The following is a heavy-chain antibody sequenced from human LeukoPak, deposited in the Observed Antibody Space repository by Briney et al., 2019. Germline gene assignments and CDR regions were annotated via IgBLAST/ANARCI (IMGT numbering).Heavy chain of an antibody. CDR1: GYTFTSYG. Sequence: ASVKVSCKASGYTFTSYGISWVRQAPGQGLEWMGWISAYNGNTNYAQKLQGRVTMTTDTSTSTAYMELRSLRSDDTAVYYCARGSAESVWGYDFWSGYYYYWGQGTLVTVSS. V-gene: IGHV1-18*01. D-gene: IGHD3-3*01. CDR3: ARGSAESVWGYDFWSGYYYY. CDR2: ISAYNGNT. J-gene: IGHJ4*02.